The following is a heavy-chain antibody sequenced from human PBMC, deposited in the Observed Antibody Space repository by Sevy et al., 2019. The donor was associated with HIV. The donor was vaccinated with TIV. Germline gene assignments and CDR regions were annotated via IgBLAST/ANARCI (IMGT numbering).Heavy chain of an antibody. Sequence: SETLSLTCAVYGGSFSGYYWSWIRQPPGKGLEWIGEINHSGSTNYNPSLKSRVTISVDTSKNQFSLKLSSVTAADTAGYYCARAGSYSSSWYGYWGQGTVVTVSS. CDR3: ARAGSYSSSWYGY. V-gene: IGHV4-34*01. J-gene: IGHJ4*02. CDR2: INHSGST. CDR1: GGSFSGYY. D-gene: IGHD6-13*01.